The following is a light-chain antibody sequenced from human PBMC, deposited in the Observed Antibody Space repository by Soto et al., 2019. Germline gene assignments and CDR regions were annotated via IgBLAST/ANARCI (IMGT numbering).Light chain of an antibody. CDR3: GTWDSSLSAYL. CDR2: DNN. J-gene: IGLJ1*01. CDR1: SSNIANNY. V-gene: IGLV1-51*01. Sequence: QSVLTQPPSVSAAPGQKVTISCSGSSSNIANNYVSCYQQLPGTAPKRLIYDNNKRPSGIPDRFSGSKSGTSATLGITGLLTGDEADYYCGTWDSSLSAYLFGTGTKLTVL.